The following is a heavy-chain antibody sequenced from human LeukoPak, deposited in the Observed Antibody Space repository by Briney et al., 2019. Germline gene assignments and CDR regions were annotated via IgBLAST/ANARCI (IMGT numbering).Heavy chain of an antibody. CDR3: ASTSDGSYYDSSGYYDPTNYGMDV. D-gene: IGHD3-22*01. Sequence: ASVKVSCKASGYTFTGYYMHWVRQAPGQGLEWMGWINPNSGGTNYAQKFQGRVTMTRDTSISTAYMELSRLRSDDTAVYCCASTSDGSYYDSSGYYDPTNYGMDVWGQGTTVTVSS. CDR2: INPNSGGT. CDR1: GYTFTGYY. J-gene: IGHJ6*02. V-gene: IGHV1-2*02.